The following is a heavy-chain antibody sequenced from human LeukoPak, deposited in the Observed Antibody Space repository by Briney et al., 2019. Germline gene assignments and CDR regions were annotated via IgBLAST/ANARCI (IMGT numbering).Heavy chain of an antibody. CDR3: ATGWYFDL. CDR2: IYYSGST. J-gene: IGHJ2*01. Sequence: SETLSLTCTVSGGSISNYYWSWIRQPPGKGLEWIGYIYYSGSTNYNPSLKSRVTISVDTSKNQFSLKLSSVTAADTAVYYCATGWYFDLWGRGTLVTVSS. V-gene: IGHV4-59*01. CDR1: GGSISNYY.